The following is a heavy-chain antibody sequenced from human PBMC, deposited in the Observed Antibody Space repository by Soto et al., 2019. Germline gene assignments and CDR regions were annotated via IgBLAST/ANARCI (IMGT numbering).Heavy chain of an antibody. CDR1: GFSLSNARMG. J-gene: IGHJ4*02. D-gene: IGHD5-12*01. CDR2: IFWNDEK. Sequence: QVTLKESGPVLVIPTETLTLTCTVSGFSLSNARMGVSWIRQPPGKALEWLAHIFWNDEKSYSTSLKSRLTISKDTSKSQVVLTMNNMDPVDTATYYCARRGVYSDYDYWGQGTLVSVSS. CDR3: ARRGVYSDYDY. V-gene: IGHV2-26*01.